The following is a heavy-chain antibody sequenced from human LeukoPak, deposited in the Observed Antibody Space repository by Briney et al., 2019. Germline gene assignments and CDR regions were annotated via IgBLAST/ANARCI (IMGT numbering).Heavy chain of an antibody. V-gene: IGHV3-11*04. CDR3: AKIEGWLQFGAFDI. D-gene: IGHD5-24*01. J-gene: IGHJ3*02. Sequence: PGGSLRLSCAASGFTFSDYYMSWLRQAPGKGLEWVSYISSSGSTIYYADSVKGRFTISRDNAKNSLYLQMNSLRAEDTAVYYCAKIEGWLQFGAFDIWGQGTMVTVSS. CDR1: GFTFSDYY. CDR2: ISSSGSTI.